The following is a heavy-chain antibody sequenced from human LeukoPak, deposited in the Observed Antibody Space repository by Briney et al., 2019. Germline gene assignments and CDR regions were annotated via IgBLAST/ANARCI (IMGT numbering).Heavy chain of an antibody. D-gene: IGHD2-2*01. CDR1: GFTFSNAW. V-gene: IGHV3-15*01. J-gene: IGHJ6*03. CDR3: TTDVVVVPAADYYYYMDV. Sequence: GSLRLSCAASGFTFSNAWMSWVRQAPGKGLEWVGRIKSKTGGGTTDYAAPVKGRFTISRGDSKNTLYLQMNSLKTEDTAVYYCTTDVVVVPAADYYYYMDVWGKGTTVTVS. CDR2: IKSKTGGGTT.